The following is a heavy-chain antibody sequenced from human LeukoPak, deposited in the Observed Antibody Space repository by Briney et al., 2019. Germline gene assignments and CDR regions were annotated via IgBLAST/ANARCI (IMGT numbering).Heavy chain of an antibody. V-gene: IGHV4-34*01. J-gene: IGHJ4*02. CDR2: INHSGSA. CDR3: ARAEDIVVVPAAKKGAYDY. Sequence: SETLSLTCAVYGGSFSGYYWSWIRQPPGKGLEWIGEINHSGSANYNPSRKSRVTISVDTSKNQFSLKLSSVTAADTAVYYCARAEDIVVVPAAKKGAYDYWGQGTLVTVSS. D-gene: IGHD2-2*01. CDR1: GGSFSGYY.